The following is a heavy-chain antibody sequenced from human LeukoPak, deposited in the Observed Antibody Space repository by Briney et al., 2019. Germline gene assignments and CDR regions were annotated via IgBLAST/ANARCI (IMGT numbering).Heavy chain of an antibody. D-gene: IGHD4-23*01. Sequence: ASVTVSCTVSGYTLTELSMHWVRQAPGKGLEWMGGFDPEDGETIYAQKFQGRVTMTEDTSTDTAYMELSSLRSEDTAVYYCATRLTPYNWFDPWGQGTLVTVSS. CDR2: FDPEDGET. CDR3: ATRLTPYNWFDP. V-gene: IGHV1-24*01. J-gene: IGHJ5*02. CDR1: GYTLTELS.